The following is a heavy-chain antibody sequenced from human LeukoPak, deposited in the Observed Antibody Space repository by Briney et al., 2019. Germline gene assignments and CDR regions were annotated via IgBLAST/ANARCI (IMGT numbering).Heavy chain of an antibody. V-gene: IGHV3-74*01. J-gene: IGHJ2*01. CDR3: ARELRVGTAFDL. CDR1: GFTFSSYW. Sequence: GGSLRLSCAGSGFTFSSYWMHWVRQAPGKGLVWVSRINSDGSSTSYADSVKGRFTISRDNAKNSLFLQMNSLRVEDTAVYYCARELRVGTAFDLWGRGTLVTVSS. D-gene: IGHD3-10*01. CDR2: INSDGSST.